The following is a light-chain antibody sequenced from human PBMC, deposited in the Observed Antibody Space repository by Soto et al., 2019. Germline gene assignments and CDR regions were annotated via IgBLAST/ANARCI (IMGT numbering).Light chain of an antibody. CDR2: KAS. Sequence: DIQVTQSPSTLSASVGDRVTITCRVSQSINAWLAWYQQKPGKAPKLLIYKASSLQTGVPSRFSGSGSGTEFSLIISSLQPDDLATYYCQQYKSFSEVSFGGGTKV. J-gene: IGKJ4*01. CDR1: QSINAW. CDR3: QQYKSFSEVS. V-gene: IGKV1-5*03.